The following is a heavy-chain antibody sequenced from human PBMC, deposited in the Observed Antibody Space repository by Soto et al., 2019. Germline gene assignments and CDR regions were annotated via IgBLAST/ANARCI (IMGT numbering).Heavy chain of an antibody. CDR2: IYPGDSDT. CDR1: GYSFTSYW. J-gene: IGHJ6*02. D-gene: IGHD2-15*01. CDR3: ASCGGSCYSRYYGMDV. V-gene: IGHV5-51*01. Sequence: AESLKISCKGSGYSFTSYWIGWVRQMPGKGLEWMGIIYPGDSDTRYSPSFQGQVTISADKSISTAYLQWSSLKASDTAMYYCASCGGSCYSRYYGMDVWGQGTTVTVSS.